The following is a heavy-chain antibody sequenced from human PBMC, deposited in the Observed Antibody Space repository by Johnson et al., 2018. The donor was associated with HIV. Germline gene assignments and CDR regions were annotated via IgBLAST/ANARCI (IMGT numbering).Heavy chain of an antibody. D-gene: IGHD6-6*01. CDR1: GFTFSNYG. CDR2: IWYDGSNK. Sequence: QVQLVESGGGVVQPGRSLRLSCAASGFTFSNYGMHWVRQAPGKGLEWVAVIWYDGSNKYYADSVKGRFTISRDNSKNTLYLQMNSLRAEDTAVYYCAKDTEKAARDDAFDIWGLGTMVTVSS. V-gene: IGHV3-33*06. CDR3: AKDTEKAARDDAFDI. J-gene: IGHJ3*02.